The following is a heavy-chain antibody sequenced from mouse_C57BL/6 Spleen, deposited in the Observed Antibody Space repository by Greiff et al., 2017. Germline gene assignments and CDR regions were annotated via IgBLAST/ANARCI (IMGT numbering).Heavy chain of an antibody. V-gene: IGHV1-80*01. D-gene: IGHD2-5*01. CDR2: IDPGDGDT. J-gene: IGHJ3*01. CDR3: ARHYSNYEVLFAY. CDR1: GYAFSSYW. Sequence: QVQLQQSGAELVKPGASVKISCKASGYAFSSYWMNWVKQRPGKGLEWIGQIDPGDGDTNYNGKFKGKATLTADKSSSTAYMQLSSLTSEDSAVYFCARHYSNYEVLFAYWGQGTLVTVSA.